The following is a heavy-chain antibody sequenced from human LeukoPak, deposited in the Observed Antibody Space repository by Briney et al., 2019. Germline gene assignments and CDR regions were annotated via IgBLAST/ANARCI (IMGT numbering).Heavy chain of an antibody. D-gene: IGHD3-10*01. CDR1: GFTFSSYS. J-gene: IGHJ4*02. Sequence: GGSLRLSCAASGFTFSSYSMNWVRQAPGKGLEWVSSISSSSSYIYYADSVKGRFTISRDKSKNTLYLQMRSLRAEDTAVYYCMTRDTSGYWGQGTLVTVSS. CDR3: MTRDTSGY. CDR2: ISSSSSYI. V-gene: IGHV3-21*01.